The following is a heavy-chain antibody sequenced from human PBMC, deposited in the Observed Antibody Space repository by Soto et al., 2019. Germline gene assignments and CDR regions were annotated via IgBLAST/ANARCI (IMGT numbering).Heavy chain of an antibody. D-gene: IGHD6-25*01. J-gene: IGHJ5*02. CDR2: IYYSGST. Sequence: QLQLQESGPGLVKPSETLSRTCTVSGGPIRSGGYTWGWIRQPPGKGLAWIGSIYYSGSTYYNPSLKSRVTISVATSKNQFSLKVSSVTAADTAVYYCERQSGGFDPWGQGTLVTVSS. CDR3: ERQSGGFDP. CDR1: GGPIRSGGYT. V-gene: IGHV4-39*01.